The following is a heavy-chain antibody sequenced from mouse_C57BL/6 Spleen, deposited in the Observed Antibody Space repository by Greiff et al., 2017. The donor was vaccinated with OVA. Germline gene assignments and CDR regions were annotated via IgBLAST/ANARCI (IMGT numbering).Heavy chain of an antibody. Sequence: QVQLQQPGAELVRPGSSVKLSCKASGYTFTSYWRDWVKQRPGQGLEWIGNIYPSDSETHYNQKFKDKATLTVDKSSSTAYMQLSSLTSEDSAVYYCARRLDYYFDYWGQGTTLTVSS. CDR3: ARRLDYYFDY. CDR1: GYTFTSYW. J-gene: IGHJ2*01. D-gene: IGHD4-1*01. CDR2: IYPSDSET. V-gene: IGHV1-61*01.